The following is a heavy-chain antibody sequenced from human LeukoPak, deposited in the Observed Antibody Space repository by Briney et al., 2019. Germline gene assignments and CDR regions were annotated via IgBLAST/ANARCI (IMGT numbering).Heavy chain of an antibody. V-gene: IGHV1-18*01. CDR2: ISGYNGNT. D-gene: IGHD3-3*01. CDR1: GYTFTSYG. Sequence: ASVKVSCKASGYTFTSYGISWVRQAPGQGLEWMGCISGYNGNTNYAQKLQGRVTMTTDTSTSTAYMELRSLRSDDTAVYYCARDTRDFWSGYYYYFDYWGQGTLVTVSS. J-gene: IGHJ4*02. CDR3: ARDTRDFWSGYYYYFDY.